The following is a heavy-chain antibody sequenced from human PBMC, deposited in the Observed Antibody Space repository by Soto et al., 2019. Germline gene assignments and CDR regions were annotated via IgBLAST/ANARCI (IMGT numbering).Heavy chain of an antibody. CDR1: GASIRRNY. D-gene: IGHD3-9*01. V-gene: IGHV4-59*01. Sequence: SETLSLTCTVSGASIRRNYWSWIRQTPGEGLEWIAYISYTGSPEYNPSLKSRVTISLDTSENHLSLKLTSVTAADTALYYCARGFEWVLWYFAAWGRDTLVPVYS. J-gene: IGHJ2*01. CDR2: ISYTGSP. CDR3: ARGFEWVLWYFAA.